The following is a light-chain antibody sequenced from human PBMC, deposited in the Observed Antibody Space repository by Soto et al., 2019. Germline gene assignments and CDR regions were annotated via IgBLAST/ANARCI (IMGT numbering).Light chain of an antibody. CDR3: QQYGSSHPIT. J-gene: IGKJ5*01. CDR2: GAS. Sequence: TRAPATLSVSPGERATLSCIASQSVSRTLALYQQKPGQAPRLLIYGASSRATGIPDRFSGSGSGTDFTLAISRLETEDFAVYYCQQYGSSHPITFGQGTRLEIK. V-gene: IGKV3-20*01. CDR1: QSVSRT.